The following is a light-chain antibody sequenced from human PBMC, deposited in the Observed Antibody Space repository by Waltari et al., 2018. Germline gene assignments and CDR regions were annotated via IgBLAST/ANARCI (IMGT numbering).Light chain of an antibody. V-gene: IGKV1-39*01. J-gene: IGKJ2*01. CDR3: HQSSSTSYT. CDR1: QYISRY. Sequence: DIQMTQSPSSLSASVGDRVTISCRASQYISRYLNWYQQKPGKAPKLVIYDASRLQSGVPSRFSGSGSGTDFTLTISSLQPEDFATYYCHQSSSTSYTFCQGTKLEIK. CDR2: DAS.